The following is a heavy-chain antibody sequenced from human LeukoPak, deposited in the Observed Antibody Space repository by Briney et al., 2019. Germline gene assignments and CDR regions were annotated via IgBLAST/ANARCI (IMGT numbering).Heavy chain of an antibody. J-gene: IGHJ4*02. CDR1: GFTFTDYA. V-gene: IGHV3-23*01. CDR3: AKARTPYNRGFDY. Sequence: GGSLRLSCAASGFTFTDYAMGWVRQAPGQGLEWASTISARGSTTYYADSVRGRFTISRDNSKNTLSLQMSSLRAEDTAVYYCAKARTPYNRGFDYWGQGTLVAVSS. D-gene: IGHD1-14*01. CDR2: ISARGSTT.